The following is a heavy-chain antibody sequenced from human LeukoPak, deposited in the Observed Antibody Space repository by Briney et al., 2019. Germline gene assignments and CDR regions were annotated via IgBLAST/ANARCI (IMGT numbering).Heavy chain of an antibody. Sequence: SGPTLVNPTQTLTLTCTFSGFSLSTSGVGVGWIRQPPGKALEWLALIYWNDDKRYSPSLKSRLTITKDTSKNQVVLTMTNMDPVDTATYYCAHRLNSYDILTGYQNWFDPWGQGTLVTVSS. J-gene: IGHJ5*02. V-gene: IGHV2-5*01. D-gene: IGHD3-9*01. CDR1: GFSLSTSGVG. CDR3: AHRLNSYDILTGYQNWFDP. CDR2: IYWNDDK.